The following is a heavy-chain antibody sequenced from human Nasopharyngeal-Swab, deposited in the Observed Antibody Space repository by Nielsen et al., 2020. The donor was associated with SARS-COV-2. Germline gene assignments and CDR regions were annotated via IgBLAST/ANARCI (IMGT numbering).Heavy chain of an antibody. Sequence: GGSLRLSCAASGFIFSGSSMHWVPQAPGKGLEWIGRIRSKANSYATVYAASVKGRFTISRDDSKNTAYLQMNSLKTEDPAVYYCTRAKDDSSGSLFDYWGQGNLVTVSS. CDR2: IRSKANSYAT. J-gene: IGHJ4*02. CDR3: TRAKDDSSGSLFDY. D-gene: IGHD3-22*01. CDR1: GFIFSGSS. V-gene: IGHV3-73*01.